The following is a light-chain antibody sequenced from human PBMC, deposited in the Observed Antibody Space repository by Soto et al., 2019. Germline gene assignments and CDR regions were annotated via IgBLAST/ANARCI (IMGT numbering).Light chain of an antibody. Sequence: YELTQPPSVSVSPGQTASITCSGDKLGDKYACWYQQKPGQSPVLVIYEDRKRPSGIPERFSGSKSGNTATLTISGTQAMDEADYYCQAWDSITAVFGAGTKVTVL. CDR1: KLGDKY. CDR3: QAWDSITAV. V-gene: IGLV3-1*01. J-gene: IGLJ1*01. CDR2: EDR.